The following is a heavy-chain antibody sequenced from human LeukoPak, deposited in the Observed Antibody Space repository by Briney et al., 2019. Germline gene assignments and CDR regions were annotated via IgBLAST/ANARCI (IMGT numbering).Heavy chain of an antibody. V-gene: IGHV4-59*01. CDR3: ASGAYSFYYLDV. D-gene: IGHD5-18*01. CDR2: IYHSGST. Sequence: SETLSLTCTVSGGSISSYYWSWIRQPPGKGLEWIGYIYHSGSTNYNPSLKSRATISVDTSKNQFSLKLTSVTAADTAVYYCASGAYSFYYLDVWGKGTTVTISS. CDR1: GGSISSYY. J-gene: IGHJ6*03.